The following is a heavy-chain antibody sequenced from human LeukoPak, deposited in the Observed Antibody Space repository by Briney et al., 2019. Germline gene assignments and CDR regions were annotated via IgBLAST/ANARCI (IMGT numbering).Heavy chain of an antibody. D-gene: IGHD3-16*01. CDR2: IRTKGNSFAT. Sequence: GGSLRLSCAASGFTFSRYSMNWVRQASGKGLEWVGRIRTKGNSFATAYAASVKGRFTISRDDSKNTAYLQMNSLKTEDTAVYYCTRGGFDYWGQGTLVTVSS. CDR1: GFTFSRYS. J-gene: IGHJ4*02. V-gene: IGHV3-73*01. CDR3: TRGGFDY.